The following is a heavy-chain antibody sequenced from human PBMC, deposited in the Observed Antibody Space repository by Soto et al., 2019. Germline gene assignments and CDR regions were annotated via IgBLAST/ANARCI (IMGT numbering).Heavy chain of an antibody. CDR2: VRSKAYGGTT. J-gene: IGHJ3*01. V-gene: IGHV3-49*03. CDR1: GFSFVDYA. CDR3: SRFGPYYYDGSGSQTSFDV. D-gene: IGHD3-22*01. Sequence: EVQLVESGGGLVQPGRSLRLSCTTSGFSFVDYAVTWFRQAPGKGLECIGFVRSKAYGGTTEYAASVNGRFTISRDDSKSIAYVQMDGLKSEDTAVYYCSRFGPYYYDGSGSQTSFDVWGQGTMVTVSS.